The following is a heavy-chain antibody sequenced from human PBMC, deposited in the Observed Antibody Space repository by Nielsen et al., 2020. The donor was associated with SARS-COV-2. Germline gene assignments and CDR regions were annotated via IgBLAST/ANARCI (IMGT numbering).Heavy chain of an antibody. J-gene: IGHJ6*02. CDR2: IGTAGDT. CDR3: ARAAAGFNYYYYGMDV. V-gene: IGHV3-13*04. D-gene: IGHD6-13*01. Sequence: GESLKISCAASGFTFSSYDMHWVRQATGKGLEWVSAIGTAGDTYYPGSVKGRFTISRENAKNSLYLQMNSLRAGDTAVYYCARAAAGFNYYYYGMDVWGQGTTVTVSS. CDR1: GFTFSSYD.